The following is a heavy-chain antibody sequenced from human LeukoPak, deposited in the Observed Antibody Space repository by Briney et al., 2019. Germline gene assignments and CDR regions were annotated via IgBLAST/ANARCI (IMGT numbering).Heavy chain of an antibody. CDR1: GFTFSGYW. CDR2: IKEDGSDK. V-gene: IGHV3-7*02. D-gene: IGHD5-12*01. J-gene: IGHJ4*02. Sequence: GGSLRLSCAASGFTFSGYWMGWVRQAPGRGLEWVANIKEDGSDKDYVDSLKGRFTISRDNARNSLYLQMNSLRAEDTAVYYCATHHGYSGYGYGHWGQGTLVTVSS. CDR3: ATHHGYSGYGYGH.